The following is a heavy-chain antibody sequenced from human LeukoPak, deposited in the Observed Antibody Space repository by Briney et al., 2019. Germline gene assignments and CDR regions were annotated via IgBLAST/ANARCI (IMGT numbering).Heavy chain of an antibody. CDR2: IIPILGIA. V-gene: IGHV1-69*04. Sequence: SVKVSCKASGYTFTGYYMHWVRQAPGQGLEWMGRIIPILGIANYAQKFQGRVTITADKSTSTAYMELSSLRSEDTAVYYCAREGMEWELAFDYWGQGTLVTVSS. D-gene: IGHD1-26*01. CDR3: AREGMEWELAFDY. CDR1: GYTFTGYY. J-gene: IGHJ4*02.